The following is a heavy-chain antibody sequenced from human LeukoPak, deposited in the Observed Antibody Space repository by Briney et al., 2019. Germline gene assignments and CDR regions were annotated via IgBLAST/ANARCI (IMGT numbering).Heavy chain of an antibody. CDR1: GDSISSYY. J-gene: IGHJ6*03. Sequence: SETLSLTCTVSGDSISSYYWSWIRQPPGKGLEWIGYIYYSGSTNYNPSLKSRVTISVDTSKNQFSLKLSSVTAADTAVYYCARAPTDTVTTPWGYYYYYMDVWGKGTTVTVSS. V-gene: IGHV4-59*01. CDR2: IYYSGST. D-gene: IGHD4-11*01. CDR3: ARAPTDTVTTPWGYYYYYMDV.